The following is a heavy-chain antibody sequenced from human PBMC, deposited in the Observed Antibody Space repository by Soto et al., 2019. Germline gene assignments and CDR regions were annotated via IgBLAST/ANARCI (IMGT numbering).Heavy chain of an antibody. V-gene: IGHV4-59*01. Sequence: SETLSLTCTVSGGSISSYYWSWIRQPPGKGLEWIGYIYYSGSTNYNPSPKSRVTISVDTSKNQFSLKLSSVTAADTAVYYCARVGGAVAGIYYYYGMDVWGQGTTVTVSS. CDR1: GGSISSYY. D-gene: IGHD6-19*01. CDR3: ARVGGAVAGIYYYYGMDV. J-gene: IGHJ6*02. CDR2: IYYSGST.